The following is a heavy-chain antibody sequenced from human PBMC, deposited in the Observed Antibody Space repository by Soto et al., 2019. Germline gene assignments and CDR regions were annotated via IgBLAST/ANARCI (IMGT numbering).Heavy chain of an antibody. CDR2: IYYSGRT. CDR3: ARQRTTVVCQAFLAL. D-gene: IGHD3-3*02. J-gene: IGHJ4*02. V-gene: IGHV4-39*01. Sequence: PPGTGLEWIGSIYYSGRTYYNPSFESRVTITIETSKTQISRELSSVTATDMAVYYCARQRTTVVCQAFLALWGQGALVTVPS.